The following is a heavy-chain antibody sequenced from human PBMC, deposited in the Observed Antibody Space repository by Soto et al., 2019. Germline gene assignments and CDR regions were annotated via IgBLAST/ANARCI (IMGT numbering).Heavy chain of an antibody. V-gene: IGHV3-15*07. J-gene: IGHJ4*02. Sequence: EVQLEESGGGLIKPGESLTLFLEASVLFLVDAWMKWVRRAPGKGLEWVGRIKSKAHGGTTDYAAPLKGRFTILRDDSKNTLYLQMNSLQTEDTAMYYCASYRDSSGLRRYDYWGQGALVTVSS. D-gene: IGHD3-22*01. CDR3: ASYRDSSGLRRYDY. CDR2: IKSKAHGGTT. CDR1: VLFLVDAW.